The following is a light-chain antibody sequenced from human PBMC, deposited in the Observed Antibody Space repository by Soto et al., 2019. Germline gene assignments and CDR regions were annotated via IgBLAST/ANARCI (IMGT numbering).Light chain of an antibody. V-gene: IGLV2-14*03. CDR2: DVS. CDR1: SSDVGGYNY. CDR3: SSYTTSNTRQIV. Sequence: QSVLTQPASVSGSPGQSITISCTGTSSDVGGYNYVSWYQHHPGKAPKLMIFDVSNRPSGVSNRFSGSKSGNTASLTISGLQPEDEADYYCSSYTTSNTRQIVFGTGXKVTVL. J-gene: IGLJ1*01.